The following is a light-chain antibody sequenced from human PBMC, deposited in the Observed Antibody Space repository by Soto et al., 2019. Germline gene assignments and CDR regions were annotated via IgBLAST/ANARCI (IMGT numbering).Light chain of an antibody. Sequence: DIQMTQSPSTLSASVGDRVTITCRASQTIDSWLAWYQQRPGKPPNLLIYKASTLASGVPSRFSGSGSGTEFTLTISSLQPDDFATYHCQHYNSYSEAFGQGTKVDIK. CDR2: KAS. J-gene: IGKJ1*01. CDR3: QHYNSYSEA. V-gene: IGKV1-5*03. CDR1: QTIDSW.